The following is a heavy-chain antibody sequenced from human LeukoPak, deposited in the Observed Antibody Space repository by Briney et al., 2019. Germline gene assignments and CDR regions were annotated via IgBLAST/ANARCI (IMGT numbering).Heavy chain of an antibody. CDR1: GGSIGSYY. CDR3: ARGRYYYESSDYYYYFDY. D-gene: IGHD3-22*01. Sequence: TSETLSLTCTVSGGSIGSYYWSWIRQPPGKGLEWIGYIYYSGSTNYNPSLKSRVTISVDTSKNQFSLKLSSVTAADTAVYYCARGRYYYESSDYYYYFDYWGQGTLVTVPS. V-gene: IGHV4-59*01. J-gene: IGHJ4*02. CDR2: IYYSGST.